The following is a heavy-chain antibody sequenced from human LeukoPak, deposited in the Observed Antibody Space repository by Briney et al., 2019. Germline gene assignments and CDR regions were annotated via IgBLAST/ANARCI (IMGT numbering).Heavy chain of an antibody. CDR2: TRNKAKGYTT. CDR3: ARSGDTWTQVFDF. V-gene: IGHV3-72*01. CDR1: GFSFSDYY. Sequence: GGSLRLSCAASGFSFSDYYMDWVRQAPGKGLEWVGRTRNKAKGYTTEYAASVKGRFTISRYDSQNSLYLQMNSLKTEDTAMYYCARSGDTWTQVFDFWGRGTLVTVSS. J-gene: IGHJ4*02. D-gene: IGHD1-1*01.